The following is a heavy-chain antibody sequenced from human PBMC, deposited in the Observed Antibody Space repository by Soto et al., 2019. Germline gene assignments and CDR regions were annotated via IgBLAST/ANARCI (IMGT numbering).Heavy chain of an antibody. D-gene: IGHD3-22*01. CDR1: GGSISSSNR. J-gene: IGHJ4*02. CDR3: ARAEITYYYDSSGYYLFDY. CDR2: IYHSGST. Sequence: SETLSLTCAVSGGSISSSNRWSWVRQPPGKGLEWIGEIYHSGSTNYNPSLKSRVTISVDKSKNQFSLKLSSVTAADTAVYYCARAEITYYYDSSGYYLFDYWGQGTLVTVSS. V-gene: IGHV4-4*02.